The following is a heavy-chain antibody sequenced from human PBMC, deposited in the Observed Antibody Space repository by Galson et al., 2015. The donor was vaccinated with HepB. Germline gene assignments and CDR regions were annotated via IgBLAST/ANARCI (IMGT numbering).Heavy chain of an antibody. CDR2: INHSGST. CDR1: GGSFSGYY. V-gene: IGHV4-34*01. Sequence: LSLTCAVYGGSFSGYYWSWIRQPPGKGLEWIGEINHSGSTNYNPSLKSRVTISVDTSKNQFSLKLSSVTAADTAVYYCARLGYCSSTSCFFAFDIWGQGTMVTVSS. D-gene: IGHD2-2*01. J-gene: IGHJ3*02. CDR3: ARLGYCSSTSCFFAFDI.